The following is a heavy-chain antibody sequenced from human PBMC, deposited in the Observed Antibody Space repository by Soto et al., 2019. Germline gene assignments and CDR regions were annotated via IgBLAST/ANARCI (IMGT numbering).Heavy chain of an antibody. Sequence: EVQLLESGGALVQPGGSLRLSCAASGFTFSGYAMTWVRQAPGKGFEWVSSTGGNGVATYYADSVTGRFTISRDNSKNTLYLQMDSLRAEDTAVYYCAKDSPFGGTGRLAFDYWGQGTLVTVFS. CDR3: AKDSPFGGTGRLAFDY. V-gene: IGHV3-23*01. D-gene: IGHD3-10*01. J-gene: IGHJ4*02. CDR1: GFTFSGYA. CDR2: TGGNGVAT.